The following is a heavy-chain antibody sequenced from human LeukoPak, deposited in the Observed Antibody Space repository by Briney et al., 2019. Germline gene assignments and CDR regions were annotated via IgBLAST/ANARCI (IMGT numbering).Heavy chain of an antibody. CDR1: GGSMSSSGQY. Sequence: PSETLSLICTVSGGSMSSSGQYWGWIRQSPVQGLEWIGSIYYSGSTYYNPSLKSRVTISVDTSKNQFSLKLTSVTAADTAIYYCARNMTAISRLDVFDIWGPGTMVTVS. CDR3: ARNMTAISRLDVFDI. CDR2: IYYSGST. V-gene: IGHV4-39*01. D-gene: IGHD2-21*02. J-gene: IGHJ3*02.